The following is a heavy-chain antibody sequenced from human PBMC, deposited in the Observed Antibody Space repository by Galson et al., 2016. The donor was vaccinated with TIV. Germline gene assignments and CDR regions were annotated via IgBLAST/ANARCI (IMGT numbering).Heavy chain of an antibody. D-gene: IGHD6-19*01. J-gene: IGHJ4*02. Sequence: SVKVSCKVSGYTLTEVAMYWVRQAPGKGLEWMGGFDPEDGKTIYAQRFQGRVTMTEDTSTDTAYMELSSLRSEDTAVYFCARHSGYHLNSGWLENWGQGTLVTVSS. CDR2: FDPEDGKT. CDR1: GYTLTEVA. V-gene: IGHV1-24*01. CDR3: ARHSGYHLNSGWLEN.